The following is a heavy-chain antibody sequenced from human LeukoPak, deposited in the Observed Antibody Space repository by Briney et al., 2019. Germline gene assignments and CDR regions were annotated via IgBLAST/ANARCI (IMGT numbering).Heavy chain of an antibody. CDR1: GCTFSSYS. Sequence: GSLRLSCAASGCTFSSYSMNWVRQAPGKGLEWGGEINHSGGTNYNPSLKSRGTISVDTSKHQFSLKLSSVTAADTAVYYCARGPGWRTLLGYAFDIWGQGTMVTVSS. CDR3: ARGPGWRTLLGYAFDI. CDR2: INHSGGT. V-gene: IGHV4-34*01. J-gene: IGHJ3*02. D-gene: IGHD5-24*01.